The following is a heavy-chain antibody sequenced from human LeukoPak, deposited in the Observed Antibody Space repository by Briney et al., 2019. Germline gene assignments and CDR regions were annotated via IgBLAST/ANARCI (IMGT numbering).Heavy chain of an antibody. V-gene: IGHV1-8*02. CDR2: MNPNSGNT. CDR1: GYTFTSYG. CDR3: ARDFVTIFGVVIRSWFDP. J-gene: IGHJ5*02. Sequence: GASVKVSCKASGYTFTSYGISWVRQATGQGLEWMGWMNPNSGNTGYAQKFQGRVTMTGNTSISTAYMELSSLRSEDTAVYYCARDFVTIFGVVIRSWFDPWGQGTLVTVSS. D-gene: IGHD3-3*01.